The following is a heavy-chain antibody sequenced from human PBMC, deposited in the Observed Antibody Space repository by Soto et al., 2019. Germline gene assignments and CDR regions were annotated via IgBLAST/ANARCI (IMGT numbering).Heavy chain of an antibody. CDR1: RAFINSGGFY. D-gene: IGHD2-15*01. CDR3: VRGGIAGHWFDP. CDR2: IFHSGST. J-gene: IGHJ5*02. Sequence: SETLSLTCSVSRAFINSGGFYYSWIRQPPGKGLEWLGYIFHSGSTLYNPSLRGRFTLSADTSRNQLSLYLTSVTAADTAVYYCVRGGIAGHWFDPWGQGILVTVSS. V-gene: IGHV4-31*03.